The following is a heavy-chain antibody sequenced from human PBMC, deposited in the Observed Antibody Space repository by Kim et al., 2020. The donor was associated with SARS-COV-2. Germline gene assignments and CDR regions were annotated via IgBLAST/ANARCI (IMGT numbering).Heavy chain of an antibody. J-gene: IGHJ6*02. CDR2: T. Sequence: TFYAKSVKGRFIISRDNSNNTVNVQMNNLRAEDTAVYYCARDLGTLGGMDVWGQGTTVTVSS. CDR3: ARDLGTLGGMDV. D-gene: IGHD3-10*01. V-gene: IGHV3-66*01.